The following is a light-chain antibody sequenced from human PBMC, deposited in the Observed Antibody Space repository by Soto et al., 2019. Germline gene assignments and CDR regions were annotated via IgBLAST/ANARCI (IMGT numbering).Light chain of an antibody. CDR3: LLSYSGARV. CDR2: DTS. CDR1: TGAVTSGHY. Sequence: QTVVTQEPSMTVSPGGTVTLTCGSSTGAVTSGHYSYWFQQKPGQAPRILIYDTSNKHSWTPARFSGSLLGGKAALTLSGAQPEDEADYYCLLSYSGARVFGRGTKLTVL. J-gene: IGLJ3*02. V-gene: IGLV7-46*01.